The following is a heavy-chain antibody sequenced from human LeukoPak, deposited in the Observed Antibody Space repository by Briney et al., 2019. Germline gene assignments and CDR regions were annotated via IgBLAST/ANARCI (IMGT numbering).Heavy chain of an antibody. CDR1: GLTLSSYG. Sequence: GGSLRLSCAASGLTLSSYGMHWVRQAPGKGLEWVAVISHDGSNKYYADSVKGRFTISRDNAKNTLYLQMDSLSVEDTAVYYCAKLRGYYGSGQQITLDYWGQGTLVTVSS. CDR3: AKLRGYYGSGQQITLDY. J-gene: IGHJ4*02. V-gene: IGHV3-30*18. D-gene: IGHD3-10*01. CDR2: ISHDGSNK.